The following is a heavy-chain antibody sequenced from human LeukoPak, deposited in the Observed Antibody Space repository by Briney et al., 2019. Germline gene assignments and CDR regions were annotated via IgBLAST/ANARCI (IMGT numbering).Heavy chain of an antibody. CDR2: ISKTDDII. Sequence: GGSLRLSCAASGFTLSSYSMNWVRQAPGKGLEWVSYISKTDDIIYYADSVKGRFTISRDNAKNSLYLQMNSLRAEDTAVYYCARGARYCTSASCSSLRAVDIWGQGTMVTVSS. CDR1: GFTLSSYS. CDR3: ARGARYCTSASCSSLRAVDI. J-gene: IGHJ3*02. D-gene: IGHD2-2*01. V-gene: IGHV3-48*04.